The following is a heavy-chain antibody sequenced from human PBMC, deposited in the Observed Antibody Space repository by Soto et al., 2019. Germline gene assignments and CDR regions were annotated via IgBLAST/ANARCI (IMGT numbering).Heavy chain of an antibody. CDR2: ISGSGDST. CDR1: GFTFSSYA. Sequence: GGSLRLSYAASGFTFSSYAMNWVRQAPGKGLEWVSVISGSGDSTYYADSVKGRFTISRDNSKNTLYLQMNSLGAEDTAVYYCARRGPGTYFDYWGQGTLVTVSS. J-gene: IGHJ4*02. CDR3: ARRGPGTYFDY. V-gene: IGHV3-23*01. D-gene: IGHD6-13*01.